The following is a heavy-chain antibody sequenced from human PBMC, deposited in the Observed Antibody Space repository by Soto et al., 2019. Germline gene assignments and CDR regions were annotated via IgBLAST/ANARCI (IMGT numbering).Heavy chain of an antibody. CDR3: ARHLTYCSAGSCYSDFPYYGMDV. CDR2: IYFSGNT. J-gene: IGHJ6*02. CDR1: GGSITGSSFY. V-gene: IGHV4-39*01. Sequence: PSETLSLTCIVSGGSITGSSFYWAWIRQSPGKGLEWIGSIYFSGNTYYNPSLKSRVTISVDTSKNQFSLKLNSVTAADTAVYYCARHLTYCSAGSCYSDFPYYGMDVWGQGTTVTVSS. D-gene: IGHD2-15*01.